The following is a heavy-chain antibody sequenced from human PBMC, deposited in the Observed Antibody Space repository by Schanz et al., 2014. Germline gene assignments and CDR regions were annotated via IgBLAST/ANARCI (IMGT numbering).Heavy chain of an antibody. Sequence: QVQLQQWGAGLLKPSETLSLSCAVYSGSFSGYYWSWIRQPPGKGLEWIGYIYYSGSTSYSPSLKSRVTISVDTSKNQFSLKMTSLTAADTAVYFCARVGGGILTSWYSLDSWGQGTLVTVSS. J-gene: IGHJ4*02. V-gene: IGHV4-34*11. CDR3: ARVGGGILTSWYSLDS. CDR2: IYYSGST. CDR1: SGSFSGYY. D-gene: IGHD2-8*02.